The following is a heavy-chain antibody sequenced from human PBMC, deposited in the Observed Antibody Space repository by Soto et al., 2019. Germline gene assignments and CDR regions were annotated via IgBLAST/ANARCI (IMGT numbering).Heavy chain of an antibody. V-gene: IGHV1-69*12. J-gene: IGHJ6*02. D-gene: IGHD3-22*01. CDR2: IIPVFGTP. CDR3: ARGDATKIIVTTYYSLDV. Sequence: QVQVVQSGAEVKKPGSSVKVSCKASGGSFSNYGISWVRQAPGQGLEWMGGIIPVFGTPHYAQKFQDRVTITADESTSTVYMEVSSLTSDDTAVYYRARGDATKIIVTTYYSLDVWGQGTTVTVSS. CDR1: GGSFSNYG.